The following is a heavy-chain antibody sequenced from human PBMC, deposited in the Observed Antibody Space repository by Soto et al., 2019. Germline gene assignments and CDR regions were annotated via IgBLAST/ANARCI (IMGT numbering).Heavy chain of an antibody. J-gene: IGHJ5*02. D-gene: IGHD2-2*01. CDR1: GGSISSGGYS. V-gene: IGHV4-30-2*01. CDR3: ARGGEDIGLVPAAMPACWFDP. Sequence: QLQLQESGSGLVKPSQTLSLTCAVSGGSISSGGYSWSWIRQPPGKGLEWIGYIYHSGSTYYNPSLKSRVTRSVDRSKNQFSLKLSSVTAADTAVYYCARGGEDIGLVPAAMPACWFDPWGQGTLVTVSS. CDR2: IYHSGST.